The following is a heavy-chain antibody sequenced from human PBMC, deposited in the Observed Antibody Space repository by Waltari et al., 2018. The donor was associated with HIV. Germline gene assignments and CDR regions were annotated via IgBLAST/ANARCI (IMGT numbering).Heavy chain of an antibody. D-gene: IGHD3-16*02. CDR1: GDSISSSNW. Sequence: QVQLQESGPGLVKPSGTLSLTCAVSGDSISSSNWWSWVRQPPRKGLEWIGESFHSGTTNDSPSLKSRVTISVDKSKSQLSLRLSSLTAADTAVYYCARNIMVTVGGVISMDVWGKGTTVTVSS. CDR3: ARNIMVTVGGVISMDV. J-gene: IGHJ6*03. CDR2: SFHSGTT. V-gene: IGHV4-4*02.